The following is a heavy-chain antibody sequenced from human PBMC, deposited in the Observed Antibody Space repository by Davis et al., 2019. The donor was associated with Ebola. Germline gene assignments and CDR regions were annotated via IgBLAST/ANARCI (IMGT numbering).Heavy chain of an antibody. CDR2: IYYRGST. V-gene: IGHV4-61*08. J-gene: IGHJ5*02. Sequence: MPSETLSLTCTVSGGSISSGDYFWSWIRQPPGKGLEWIGYIYYRGSTNYNPSLRNRVTISVDSSKNQFSLILTSVTAADTAVYYCARVHEYTDYFHFDPWGQGILVTVSS. D-gene: IGHD2/OR15-2a*01. CDR1: GGSISSGDYF. CDR3: ARVHEYTDYFHFDP.